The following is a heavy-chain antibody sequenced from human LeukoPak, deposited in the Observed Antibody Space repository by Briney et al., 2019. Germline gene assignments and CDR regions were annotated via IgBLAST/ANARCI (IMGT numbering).Heavy chain of an antibody. CDR2: IYYSGST. CDR3: ARGYYYDSSGYYGPTDSFDY. CDR1: GGSISSSSYY. J-gene: IGHJ4*02. V-gene: IGHV4-39*07. Sequence: SETLSLTCTVSGGSISSSSYYWGWIRQPPGKGLEWIGSIYYSGSTYYNPSLKSRVTISVDTSKNQFSLKLSSVTAADTAVYYCARGYYYDSSGYYGPTDSFDYWGQGTLVTVSS. D-gene: IGHD3-22*01.